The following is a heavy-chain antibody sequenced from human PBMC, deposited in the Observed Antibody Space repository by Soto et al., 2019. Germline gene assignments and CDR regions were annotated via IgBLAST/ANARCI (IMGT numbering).Heavy chain of an antibody. Sequence: QVQLQESGPGLVEPSQTLSLTCTVSGVSISGPHHTWSWIRQYPGKGLAWIGFIHYSGPTYYNPSLKSRVAISDDTSMNAFSLRLSSVTAADTAVYYLTTGGYASKTGYGGQGTLVTVSS. CDR3: TTGGYASKTGY. D-gene: IGHD2-15*01. CDR2: IHYSGPT. CDR1: GVSISGPHHT. V-gene: IGHV4-30-4*01. J-gene: IGHJ4*02.